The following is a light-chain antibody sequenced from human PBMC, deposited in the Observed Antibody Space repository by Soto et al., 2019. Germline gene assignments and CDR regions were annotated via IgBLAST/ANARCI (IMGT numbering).Light chain of an antibody. CDR2: GVS. CDR1: SSDVGSYNR. Sequence: QSALTQPPSVSGSPGQSVTISCTGTSSDVGSYNRVSWYQQPPGTAPKVIIYGVSNRPSGVPDRFSGSKSGNTASLTISGRQAEDEADYYCTSYTSSNTYVFGSGTKLTVL. J-gene: IGLJ1*01. CDR3: TSYTSSNTYV. V-gene: IGLV2-18*02.